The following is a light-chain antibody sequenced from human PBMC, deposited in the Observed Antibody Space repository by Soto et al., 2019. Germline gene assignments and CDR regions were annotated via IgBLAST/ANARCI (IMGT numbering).Light chain of an antibody. CDR1: QSISSW. CDR2: DAS. Sequence: DIQMTQSPSTLSASVGDRVTITCRASQSISSWLAWYQQKPGKAPKLLIYDASSLESGVPSRFSGSGSGTEFTLTISSLQPDDFATYYCQQYKSYSWTFGQGTKVE. V-gene: IGKV1-5*01. J-gene: IGKJ1*01. CDR3: QQYKSYSWT.